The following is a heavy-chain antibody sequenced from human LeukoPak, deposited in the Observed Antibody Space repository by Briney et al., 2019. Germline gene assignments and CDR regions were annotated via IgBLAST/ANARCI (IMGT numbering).Heavy chain of an antibody. Sequence: PGRSLRLSCAASGFTFSSYGMHWVRQAPGKGLEWVAVISYDGSNKYYADSVKGRFTISRDNSKNTLYLQMNSLRAEDTAVYYCARDATYGSGSYYPSWGQGTLVTVSS. CDR2: ISYDGSNK. CDR1: GFTFSSYG. D-gene: IGHD3-10*01. J-gene: IGHJ5*02. V-gene: IGHV3-30*03. CDR3: ARDATYGSGSYYPS.